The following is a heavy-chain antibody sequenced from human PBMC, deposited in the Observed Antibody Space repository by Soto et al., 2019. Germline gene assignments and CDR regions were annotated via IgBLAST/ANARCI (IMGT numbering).Heavy chain of an antibody. CDR3: ATAPNYGDYTWRN. CDR2: IYPGDSDT. D-gene: IGHD4-17*01. J-gene: IGHJ4*02. CDR1: GYSFTSYW. Sequence: PGESLKISCKGSGYSFTSYWIGWMRQMPGKGLEWMGIIYPGDSDTRYSPSFQGQVTISADKSISTAYLQWSSLKASDTAMYYCATAPNYGDYTWRNWGQGTLVTVSS. V-gene: IGHV5-51*01.